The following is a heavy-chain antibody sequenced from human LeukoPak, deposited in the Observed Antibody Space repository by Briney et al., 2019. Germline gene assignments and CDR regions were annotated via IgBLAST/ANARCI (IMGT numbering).Heavy chain of an antibody. CDR3: ARPGATTWVYFDY. CDR2: INHSGST. V-gene: IGHV4-39*07. CDR1: GGSISTSNYY. D-gene: IGHD1-26*01. Sequence: SETLSLTCTVSGGSISTSNYYWSWIRQPPGKGLEWIGEINHSGSTNYNPSLKSRVTISVDTSKNQFSLKLSSVTAADTAVYYCARPGATTWVYFDYWGQGTLVTVSS. J-gene: IGHJ4*02.